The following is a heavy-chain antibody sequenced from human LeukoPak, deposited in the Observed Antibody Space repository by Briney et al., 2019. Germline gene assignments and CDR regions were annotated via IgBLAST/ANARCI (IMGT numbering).Heavy chain of an antibody. Sequence: GGSLRLSRAASGFTFSSYEMNWVRQAPGKGLEWVSYISSSGSTIYYADSVKGRFTISRDNAKNSLYLQMSSLRAEDTAVYYCARDYGAGMDVWGQGTTVTVSS. CDR2: ISSSGSTI. J-gene: IGHJ6*02. D-gene: IGHD4-17*01. CDR3: ARDYGAGMDV. CDR1: GFTFSSYE. V-gene: IGHV3-48*03.